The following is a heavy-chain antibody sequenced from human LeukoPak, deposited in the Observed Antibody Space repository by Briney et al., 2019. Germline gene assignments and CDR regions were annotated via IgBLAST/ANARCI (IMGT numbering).Heavy chain of an antibody. CDR1: GYSISSGYY. D-gene: IGHD3-10*01. Sequence: SETLSLTCSVSGYSISSGYYWGWIRQPPGKGLEWIRSIYHSGSTYYNPSLKSRVTISVDTSKNQFSLKLSSVDAADTAVYYCARSEMVRGVLYYFDYWGQGTLVSVSS. V-gene: IGHV4-38-2*01. J-gene: IGHJ4*02. CDR2: IYHSGST. CDR3: ARSEMVRGVLYYFDY.